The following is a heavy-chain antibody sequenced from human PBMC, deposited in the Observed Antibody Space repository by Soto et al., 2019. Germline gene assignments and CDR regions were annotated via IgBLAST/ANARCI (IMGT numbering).Heavy chain of an antibody. J-gene: IGHJ6*02. CDR3: ARRMGTGYYYGMDV. CDR2: IDPSDSYT. V-gene: IGHV5-10-1*01. Sequence: GQALKISCTGSGYNFTYYWISWVSQMPGKGLEWMGRIDPSDSYTNYSPSFQGHVTISADKSISTAYLQWSSLQASDTAMYYCARRMGTGYYYGMDVWGQGTTVTVSS. D-gene: IGHD7-27*01. CDR1: GYNFTYYW.